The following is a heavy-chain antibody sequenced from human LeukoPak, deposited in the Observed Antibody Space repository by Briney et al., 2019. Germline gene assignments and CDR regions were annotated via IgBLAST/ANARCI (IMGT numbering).Heavy chain of an antibody. CDR3: ARGSADSSGWYYFDY. J-gene: IGHJ4*02. Sequence: SETLSLTCTVSGGSISSYYWSWIRQPPGKGLEWIGYIYYSGSTNYNPSLKSRVTMSVDTSKNQFSLKLSSVTAADTAVYYCARGSADSSGWYYFDYWGQGTLVTVSS. CDR2: IYYSGST. D-gene: IGHD6-19*01. V-gene: IGHV4-59*12. CDR1: GGSISSYY.